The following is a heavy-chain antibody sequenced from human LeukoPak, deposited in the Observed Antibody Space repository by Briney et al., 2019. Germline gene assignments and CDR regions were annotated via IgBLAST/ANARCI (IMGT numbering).Heavy chain of an antibody. CDR2: IYSGGNT. CDR1: GFTVSSNS. J-gene: IGHJ4*02. D-gene: IGHD4/OR15-4a*01. Sequence: GGSLRLSCTVSGFTVSSNSMSWVRQAPGKGLEWVSFIYSGGNTHYSDSVKGRFTISRDNSKNTLYLQMNSLRAEDTAVYYCARRAGAYSHPYDYWGQGTLVTVSS. V-gene: IGHV3-53*01. CDR3: ARRAGAYSHPYDY.